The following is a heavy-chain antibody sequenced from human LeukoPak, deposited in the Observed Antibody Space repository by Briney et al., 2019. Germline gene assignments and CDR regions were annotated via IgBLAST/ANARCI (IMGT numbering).Heavy chain of an antibody. Sequence: ASVKVSCKASGYTFTGYYMHWVRQAPGQGLEWMGRIDPNTGGTNYAQKFQGRVTITRDTSISTVYIELNRLRSDDTALYYCARAGYSSGWWDFDFWGQGTLVTVSS. D-gene: IGHD6-13*01. J-gene: IGHJ4*02. CDR1: GYTFTGYY. CDR3: ARAGYSSGWWDFDF. CDR2: IDPNTGGT. V-gene: IGHV1-2*06.